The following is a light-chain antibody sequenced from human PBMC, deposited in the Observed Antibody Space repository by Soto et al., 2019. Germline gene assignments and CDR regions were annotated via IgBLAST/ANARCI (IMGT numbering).Light chain of an antibody. V-gene: IGKV1-5*01. J-gene: IGKJ1*01. Sequence: DFQMTQSPSTLSASVGDRVTITCRASQNIRSRLAWFQQKPGKAPKLLIYDASSLESGVPSRFSGSGSGTEFTLTISSLQPDDFATYYCQQSYSTPWTFGQGTKV. CDR3: QQSYSTPWT. CDR2: DAS. CDR1: QNIRSR.